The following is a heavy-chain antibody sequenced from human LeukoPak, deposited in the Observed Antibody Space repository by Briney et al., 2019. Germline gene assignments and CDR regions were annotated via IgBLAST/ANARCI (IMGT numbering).Heavy chain of an antibody. CDR3: AKGPNFWLTPIAFDI. D-gene: IGHD3-3*01. CDR1: GFTFSNYA. Sequence: GGSLRLSCAASGFTFSNYAMSWVRPAPGKGLEWVSGLSGSGGSTYYADSVKGRFTISRDNSKNTLYLQMNSLRAEDTAVYYCAKGPNFWLTPIAFDIWGQGTMVTVSS. V-gene: IGHV3-23*01. CDR2: LSGSGGST. J-gene: IGHJ3*02.